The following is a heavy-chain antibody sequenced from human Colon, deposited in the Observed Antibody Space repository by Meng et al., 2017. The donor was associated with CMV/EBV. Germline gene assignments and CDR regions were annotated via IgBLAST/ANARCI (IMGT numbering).Heavy chain of an antibody. CDR1: GFTFRRFA. CDR2: ITGGGNT. CDR3: AKLYDSGWVDY. Sequence: LSCAASGFTFRRFALTWVRQAPGKGLEWVSAITGGGNTYYADSVKGRFTISRDNSKNTLYLQMNSLRAEDTAVYHCAKLYDSGWVDYWGQGTLVTVSS. V-gene: IGHV3-23*01. D-gene: IGHD6-19*01. J-gene: IGHJ4*02.